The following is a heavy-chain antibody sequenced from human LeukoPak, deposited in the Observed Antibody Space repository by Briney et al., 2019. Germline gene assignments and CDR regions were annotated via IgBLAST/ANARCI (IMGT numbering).Heavy chain of an antibody. V-gene: IGHV4-4*08. CDR1: GESISKYY. Sequence: SETLSLTCSISGESISKYYWSWIRQPAGKGLEWIGYIKTSGSTNYSPSLKSRVTISVDTSRNQFSLKLSSVTAADTAMYYCARPVHSQYNTSGYFPAYFFDYWGQGILVTVSS. D-gene: IGHD3-22*01. CDR2: IKTSGST. J-gene: IGHJ4*02. CDR3: ARPVHSQYNTSGYFPAYFFDY.